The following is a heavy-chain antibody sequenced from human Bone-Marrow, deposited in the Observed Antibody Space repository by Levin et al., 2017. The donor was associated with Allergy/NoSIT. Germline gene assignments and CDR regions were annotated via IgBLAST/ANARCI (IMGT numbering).Heavy chain of an antibody. Sequence: SCVASGFTFSSSSMHWVRQSPGKGLEWLALVLYDGSNQYYAGSVKGRFTISRDNSKNTVYLHMDSLRADDTAVYYCARDKGYSFGHSFDYWGPGTLVTVSS. J-gene: IGHJ4*02. V-gene: IGHV3-30-3*01. CDR3: ARDKGYSFGHSFDY. CDR2: VLYDGSNQ. D-gene: IGHD5-18*01. CDR1: GFTFSSSS.